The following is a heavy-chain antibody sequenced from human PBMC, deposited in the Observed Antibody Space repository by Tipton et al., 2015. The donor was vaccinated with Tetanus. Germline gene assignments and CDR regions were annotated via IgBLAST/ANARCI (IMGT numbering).Heavy chain of an antibody. CDR3: ARSQRVEDDAGGLDFLTGFYGDYWFDL. D-gene: IGHD3-9*01. Sequence: TLSLTCTVSGASVSRSFWGWIRQSPGKGLEWIGKIYKTGDTNYNPSLKSRVTMSVNTSKNQFSLRLSSVTAADTALYYCARSQRVEDDAGGLDFLTGFYGDYWFDLWGRGIPVPVSS. CDR1: GASVSRSF. V-gene: IGHV4-59*02. CDR2: IYKTGDT. J-gene: IGHJ5*02.